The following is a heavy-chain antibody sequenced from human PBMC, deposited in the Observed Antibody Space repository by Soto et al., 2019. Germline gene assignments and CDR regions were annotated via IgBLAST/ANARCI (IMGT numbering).Heavy chain of an antibody. Sequence: QVRLVQSGAEVKKPGASVKVSCKTSGYNFTTYGVSWVRQAPGQGLEWMGWISGHNGHTNYAQTFQGRVTMTTDTSTTTAYMELGILRYDETAVYYFARYQPYSTGYYNFHHWGQGTLAIVTS. D-gene: IGHD6-19*01. CDR1: GYNFTTYG. V-gene: IGHV1-18*01. CDR2: ISGHNGHT. CDR3: ARYQPYSTGYYNFHH. J-gene: IGHJ1*01.